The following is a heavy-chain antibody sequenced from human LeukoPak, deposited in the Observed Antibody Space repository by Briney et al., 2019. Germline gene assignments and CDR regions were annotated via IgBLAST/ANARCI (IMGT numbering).Heavy chain of an antibody. Sequence: ASVKVSCKASGYTFTSYAMHWVRQAPGQRLEWMGWINAGNGNTKYSQKFQGRVTTTRDTSASTAYMELSSLRSEDTAVYYCARTYYDFWSGQHFDYWGQGTLVIVSS. CDR2: INAGNGNT. V-gene: IGHV1-3*01. J-gene: IGHJ4*02. D-gene: IGHD3-3*01. CDR3: ARTYYDFWSGQHFDY. CDR1: GYTFTSYA.